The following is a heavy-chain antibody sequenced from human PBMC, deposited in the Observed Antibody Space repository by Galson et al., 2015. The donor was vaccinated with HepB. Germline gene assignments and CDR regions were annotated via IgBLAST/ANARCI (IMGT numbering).Heavy chain of an antibody. CDR2: ISAYNGNT. V-gene: IGHV1-18*01. D-gene: IGHD5-24*01. J-gene: IGHJ4*02. Sequence: SVKVSCKASAYTFTSYTISWVRQAPGQGLEWMGWISAYNGNTKYAQKLQGRVTMTTDTSTRTAYMELRSLRSDDTAVYYCAGGGMSSIGGPTFDYWGQGTLVTVSS. CDR1: AYTFTSYT. CDR3: AGGGMSSIGGPTFDY.